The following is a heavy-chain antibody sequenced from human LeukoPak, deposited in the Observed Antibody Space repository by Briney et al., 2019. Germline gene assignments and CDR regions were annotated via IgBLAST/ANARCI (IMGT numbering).Heavy chain of an antibody. D-gene: IGHD2-2*01. Sequence: ASVKVSCKASGGTFSSYAISWVRQAPGQGLEWMGGVIPIFGTANYAQKFQGRVTITADESTSTAYMELSSLRSEDTAVYYCARDRCSSTSCPYRSNYYYYGMDVWGKGTTVTVSS. CDR1: GGTFSSYA. V-gene: IGHV1-69*13. J-gene: IGHJ6*04. CDR3: ARDRCSSTSCPYRSNYYYYGMDV. CDR2: VIPIFGTA.